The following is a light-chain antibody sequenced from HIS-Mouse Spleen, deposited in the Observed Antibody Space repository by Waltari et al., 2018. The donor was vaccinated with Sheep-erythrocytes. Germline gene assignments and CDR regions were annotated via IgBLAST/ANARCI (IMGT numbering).Light chain of an antibody. CDR1: VLAKKY. V-gene: IGLV3-27*01. Sequence: SYELTQPSSVSVSPGQTARIPCPGDVLAKKYARWFQQKPGQAPVLVIYKDSERHSGIPERFSGSSSGTTVTLTISGAQVEDEADYYCYSAADNNRVFGGGTKLTVL. CDR2: KDS. CDR3: YSAADNNRV. J-gene: IGLJ3*02.